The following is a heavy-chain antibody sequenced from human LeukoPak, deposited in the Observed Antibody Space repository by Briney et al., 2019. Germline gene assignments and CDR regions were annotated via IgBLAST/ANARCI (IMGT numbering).Heavy chain of an antibody. Sequence: GGSLRLSCAASGFTFSNYWMHWVRQDPGKGLVWVSYINPDGSNTNYADSVKGRFTISRDNAKNALYLQMNSLRAEDTAVYYCAKDLHYGSADYWGQGTLVTVSP. CDR1: GFTFSNYW. CDR3: AKDLHYGSADY. J-gene: IGHJ4*02. CDR2: INPDGSNT. V-gene: IGHV3-74*01. D-gene: IGHD3-10*01.